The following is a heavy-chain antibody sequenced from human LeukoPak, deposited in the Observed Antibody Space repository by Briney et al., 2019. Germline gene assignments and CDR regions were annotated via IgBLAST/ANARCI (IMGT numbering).Heavy chain of an antibody. V-gene: IGHV4-59*01. Sequence: SETLSLTCTVSGGSISRYYWNWIRQPPGKGLEWIGYVYYSGSTNYNPSLKSRVTISVDTPKNQFSLKLSSVTAADTAVYYCARGEAFDIWGQGTTVTVSS. D-gene: IGHD1-26*01. J-gene: IGHJ3*02. CDR3: ARGEAFDI. CDR2: VYYSGST. CDR1: GGSISRYY.